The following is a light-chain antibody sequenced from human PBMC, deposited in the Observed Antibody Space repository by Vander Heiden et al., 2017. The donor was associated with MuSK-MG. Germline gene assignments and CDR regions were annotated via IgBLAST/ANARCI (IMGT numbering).Light chain of an antibody. J-gene: IGLJ2*01. V-gene: IGLV3-21*02. Sequence: SYVLTQPPSVSVAPGQTARIPCGENNIGIKSVHWYQQKPGQAPVLVVYDDADRPSGIPERFSGSNSGNTATLTISRVEAGDEADYYGQVWDSSSAHLIFGGGTKLTVL. CDR3: QVWDSSSAHLI. CDR2: DDA. CDR1: NIGIKS.